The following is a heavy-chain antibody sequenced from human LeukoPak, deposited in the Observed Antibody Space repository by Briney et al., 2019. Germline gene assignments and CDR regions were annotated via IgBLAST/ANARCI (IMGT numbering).Heavy chain of an antibody. Sequence: GGSLRLSCAASGFTFSSYAMHWVRQAPGKGLEYVSAISSNGGSTYYANSVKGRFTISRDNSKNTLYLQMGSPRAEDMAVYYCARIEGYWGQGTLVTVSS. CDR3: ARIEGY. J-gene: IGHJ4*02. CDR1: GFTFSSYA. V-gene: IGHV3-64*01. CDR2: ISSNGGST.